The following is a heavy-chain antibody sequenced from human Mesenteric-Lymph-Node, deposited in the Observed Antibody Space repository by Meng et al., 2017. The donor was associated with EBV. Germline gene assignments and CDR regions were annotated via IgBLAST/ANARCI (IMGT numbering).Heavy chain of an antibody. J-gene: IGHJ4*02. CDR2: VYWDDDK. D-gene: IGHD3-3*01. V-gene: IGHV2-5*02. CDR1: GFSPSTRGVL. Sequence: QITLKEYGPTLVKPRQTLTPTCTLSGFSPSTRGVLVGWIRQPPGQALEWLALVYWDDDKRYSPSLKSRLSITKNTSKNQVVLTMADMDPVDTGTYYCAGWSARLEYWGPGTLVTVSS. CDR3: AGWSARLEY.